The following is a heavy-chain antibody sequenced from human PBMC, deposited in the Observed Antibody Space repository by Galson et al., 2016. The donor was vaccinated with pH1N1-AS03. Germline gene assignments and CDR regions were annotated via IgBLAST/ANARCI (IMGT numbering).Heavy chain of an antibody. Sequence: SVKVSCKASGYIFTGYYMHWVRQAPGQGLEWMGWISANNGDTNYAQKFQGRVTMTTDTSTSTTYMELRSLRSDDTAVYYCARMEKRWGDAYDIWGQGTMVTVSS. CDR3: ARMEKRWGDAYDI. V-gene: IGHV1-18*04. CDR1: GYIFTGYY. J-gene: IGHJ3*02. D-gene: IGHD1-1*01. CDR2: ISANNGDT.